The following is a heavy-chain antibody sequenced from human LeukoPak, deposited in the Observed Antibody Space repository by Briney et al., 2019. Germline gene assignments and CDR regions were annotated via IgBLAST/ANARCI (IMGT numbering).Heavy chain of an antibody. J-gene: IGHJ5*02. CDR3: ARGGLYYEFWSGYELRSPFDP. CDR1: GFTFSDYY. CDR2: ISSSGSTI. V-gene: IGHV3-11*04. Sequence: GGSLRLSCAASGFTFSDYYMSWIRQAPGKGLEWVSYISSSGSTIYYADSVEGRSTISRDNAKNSLYLQMNSLRAEDTAVDYCARGGLYYEFWSGYELRSPFDPWGQGTLVTVSS. D-gene: IGHD3-3*01.